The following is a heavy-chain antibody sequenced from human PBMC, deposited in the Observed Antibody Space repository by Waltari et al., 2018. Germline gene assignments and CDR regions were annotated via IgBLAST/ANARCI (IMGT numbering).Heavy chain of an antibody. Sequence: QVQLQESGPGLVKPSQTLSLTCTVSGGSIRSGGYYLSCIRQHPGKGLEWIGYIYYSGSTYYNPSLKSRVTISVDTSKNQFSLKLSSVTAADTAGYYCASRIVGATSGNFDYWGQGTLVTVSS. CDR2: IYYSGST. CDR1: GGSIRSGGYY. V-gene: IGHV4-31*03. J-gene: IGHJ4*02. D-gene: IGHD1-26*01. CDR3: ASRIVGATSGNFDY.